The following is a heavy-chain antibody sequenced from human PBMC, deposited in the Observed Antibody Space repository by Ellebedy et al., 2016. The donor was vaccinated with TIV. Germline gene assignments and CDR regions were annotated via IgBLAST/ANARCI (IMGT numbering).Heavy chain of an antibody. CDR2: INPIGGST. CDR3: ARRDLRSGCLGY. V-gene: IGHV1-46*01. D-gene: IGHD6-19*01. Sequence: ASVTVSCXASGYSFTTFFMHWVRQAPGQGLEWMGMINPIGGSTTYAQKFQGRVTMTRSTSKSTAYMELSSLRSEDTAVYYCARRDLRSGCLGYWGQGTLVTVSS. J-gene: IGHJ4*02. CDR1: GYSFTTFF.